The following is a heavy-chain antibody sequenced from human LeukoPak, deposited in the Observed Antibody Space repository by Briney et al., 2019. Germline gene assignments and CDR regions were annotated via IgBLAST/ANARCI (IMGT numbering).Heavy chain of an antibody. CDR1: GYTLTELS. J-gene: IGHJ6*02. CDR3: ATVFGCSSTSCHTHYYYGMDV. V-gene: IGHV1-24*01. Sequence: ASVKVSCKVSGYTLTELSMHWVRQAPGKGLEWMGGFDPEDGETIYAQKFQGRVTMTEDTSTDTAYMELSSLRSEDTAVYYCATVFGCSSTSCHTHYYYGMDVWGQGTTATVSS. CDR2: FDPEDGET. D-gene: IGHD2-2*01.